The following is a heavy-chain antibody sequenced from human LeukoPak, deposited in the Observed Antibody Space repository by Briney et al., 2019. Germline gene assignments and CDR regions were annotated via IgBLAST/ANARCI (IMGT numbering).Heavy chain of an antibody. Sequence: GGSLRLSCAASGFTFSTYAMHWVRQAPGKGLEWVAVVSSDEHNKYYADSVKGRFTISRDNSRNTLYLQMNSLRTEDTAVYYCAKDVGKWESLHFFDYWGQGTLVTVSS. D-gene: IGHD1-26*01. CDR2: VSSDEHNK. J-gene: IGHJ4*02. CDR1: GFTFSTYA. V-gene: IGHV3-30-3*01. CDR3: AKDVGKWESLHFFDY.